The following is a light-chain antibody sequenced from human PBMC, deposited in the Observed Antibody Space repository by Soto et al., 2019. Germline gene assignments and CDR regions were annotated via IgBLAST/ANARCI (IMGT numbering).Light chain of an antibody. Sequence: EIQVTQSPSTLSASVGDRVTITCPASQSIRNWLAWYQQKPGKAPKLLIHQASTLQSGVPSRFSGSGSGTESTLNISSLQPDDFATYYCQQYNSHSETFGQGSKVDIK. CDR1: QSIRNW. CDR2: QAS. CDR3: QQYNSHSET. V-gene: IGKV1-5*03. J-gene: IGKJ1*01.